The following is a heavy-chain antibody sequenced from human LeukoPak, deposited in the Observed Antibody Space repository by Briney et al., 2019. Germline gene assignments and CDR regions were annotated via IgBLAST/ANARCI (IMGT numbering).Heavy chain of an antibody. CDR1: GGSFSDHY. CDR2: INHSGST. V-gene: IGHV4-34*01. CDR3: ARSGYTRRFIDY. D-gene: IGHD5-24*01. Sequence: PSETLSLTCGVYGGSFSDHYWKWIRQPPGKGLEWIGEINHSGSTNYNPSLKSRVIMSVDTPKNQFSLKLSSVTAADTAVYYCARSGYTRRFIDYWGQGPLVTVSS. J-gene: IGHJ4*02.